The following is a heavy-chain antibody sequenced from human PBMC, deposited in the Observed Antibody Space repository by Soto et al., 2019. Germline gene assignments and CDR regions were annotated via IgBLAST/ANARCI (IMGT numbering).Heavy chain of an antibody. D-gene: IGHD3-22*01. Sequence: QVQLVESGGGVVQPGRSLRLSCAASGFTFSSYAMHWVRQAQVKGLEWVAVISYDGSNKYYADSVKGRFTISRDKSKNTLYLQMNSLRSEDTAVYYWARDLFHSYYDDNQHPFDYWGQGTLVTVSS. J-gene: IGHJ4*02. V-gene: IGHV3-30-3*01. CDR2: ISYDGSNK. CDR3: ARDLFHSYYDDNQHPFDY. CDR1: GFTFSSYA.